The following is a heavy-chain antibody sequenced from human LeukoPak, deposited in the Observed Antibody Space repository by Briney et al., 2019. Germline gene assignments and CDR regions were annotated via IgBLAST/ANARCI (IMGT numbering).Heavy chain of an antibody. D-gene: IGHD2-2*01. CDR1: GFTFDDYA. CDR3: AKDRVEGRIVVVPAAMDY. CDR2: ISWNSGSI. Sequence: GGSLRHSCAASGFTFDDYAMHWVRQSPGKGLEWVSGISWNSGSIGYADSVKGRFTISRDNAKNSLYLQMNSLRAEDTALYYCAKDRVEGRIVVVPAAMDYWGQGTLVTVS. V-gene: IGHV3-9*01. J-gene: IGHJ4*02.